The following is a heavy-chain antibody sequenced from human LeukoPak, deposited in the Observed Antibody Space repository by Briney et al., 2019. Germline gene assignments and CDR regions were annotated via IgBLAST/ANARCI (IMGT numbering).Heavy chain of an antibody. J-gene: IGHJ4*02. Sequence: GGSLRLSCAASGFTFSSAWMSWVRQAPGKGLEWVGRIKSKTDGGTTDYAAPVKGRFTISRDDSKNTLYLQMNSLKTEDTAVYYCTTDATTLLWFGELSVYWGQGTLVTVSS. D-gene: IGHD3-10*01. CDR2: IKSKTDGGTT. CDR3: TTDATTLLWFGELSVY. CDR1: GFTFSSAW. V-gene: IGHV3-15*01.